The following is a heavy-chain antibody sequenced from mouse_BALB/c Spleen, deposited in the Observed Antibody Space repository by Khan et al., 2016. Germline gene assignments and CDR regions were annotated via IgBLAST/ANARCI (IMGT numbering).Heavy chain of an antibody. Sequence: VQLQQSGAELVKPGASVKLSCTASGFNIKDTYMHWVKQRPEQGLEWIGRIDPANGNTKYDPKFQGKATITADTSSNTAYLQLSSLISEGTVVYYCATSPYDYDVGFANWGQGTLDTVSA. D-gene: IGHD2-4*01. CDR3: ATSPYDYDVGFAN. CDR2: IDPANGNT. V-gene: IGHV14-3*02. CDR1: GFNIKDTY. J-gene: IGHJ3*01.